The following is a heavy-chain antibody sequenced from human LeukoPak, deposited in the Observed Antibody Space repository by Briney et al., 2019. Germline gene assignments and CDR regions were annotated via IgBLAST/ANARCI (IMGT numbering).Heavy chain of an antibody. D-gene: IGHD3-9*01. CDR1: GYTFTSYY. J-gene: IGHJ5*02. Sequence: ASVKVSCKASGYTFTSYYIHWVRQAPGQGLEWMGIINPSGGSTSYAQKFQGRVTMTRDTSTSTVYMELSSLRSEDTAVYYCARDKWADYDILTGYSYNWFDPWGQGTLVTVSS. CDR2: INPSGGST. V-gene: IGHV1-46*01. CDR3: ARDKWADYDILTGYSYNWFDP.